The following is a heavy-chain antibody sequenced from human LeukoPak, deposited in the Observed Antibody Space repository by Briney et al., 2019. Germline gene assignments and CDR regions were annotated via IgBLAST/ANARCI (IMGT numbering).Heavy chain of an antibody. CDR3: AKAAQGDIVVVPAASMDV. D-gene: IGHD2-2*01. J-gene: IGHJ6*03. V-gene: IGHV3-23*01. Sequence: GGSLRLSCAASGFTFSSYAMSWARQAPGEGLEWVSTISPSGGSTFYADSVKGRFTIFRDNSKNTLYLQMNSLRAEDTAVYYCAKAAQGDIVVVPAASMDVWGKGTTVTVSS. CDR2: ISPSGGST. CDR1: GFTFSSYA.